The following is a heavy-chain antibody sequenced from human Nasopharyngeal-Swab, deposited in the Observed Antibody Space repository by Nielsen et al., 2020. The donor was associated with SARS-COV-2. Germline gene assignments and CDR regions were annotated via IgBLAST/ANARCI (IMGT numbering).Heavy chain of an antibody. CDR1: GFTFSSYW. J-gene: IGHJ4*02. CDR3: ARGRDFWSGYYLDY. Sequence: GEFLKISCAASGFTFSSYWMSWVRQAPGKGLEWVANIKQDGSEKYYVDSVKGRFTISRDNAKNSLYLQMNSLRAEDTAVYYCARGRDFWSGYYLDYWGQGTLVTVSS. D-gene: IGHD3-3*01. V-gene: IGHV3-7*04. CDR2: IKQDGSEK.